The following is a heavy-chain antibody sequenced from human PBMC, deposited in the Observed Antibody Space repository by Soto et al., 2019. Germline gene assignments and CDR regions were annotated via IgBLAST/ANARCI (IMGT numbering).Heavy chain of an antibody. Sequence: QVQLVQSGGVLVKPGGSLRLSCAASGFTFSDYYMTWIRQTPGRGLEVISTSGNGGTEVYYTDTVKARFTISRDVAQTSLFLQLTSLSADDTALYSCAVVRRHGVYLGMHHWGQGTLVSVSS. CDR2: SGNGGTEV. CDR3: AVVRRHGVYLGMHH. CDR1: GFTFSDYY. D-gene: IGHD2-8*01. J-gene: IGHJ4*02. V-gene: IGHV3-11*01.